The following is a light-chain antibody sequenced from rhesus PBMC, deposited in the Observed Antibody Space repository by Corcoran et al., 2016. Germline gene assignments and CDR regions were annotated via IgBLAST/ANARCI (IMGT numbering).Light chain of an antibody. CDR3: QHYYSTPWA. J-gene: IGKJ1*01. CDR1: QGTTND. Sequence: DIQMTQSPSSLSASVGDRVTITCRASQGTTNDLAWYQQKPGETSKLLISEASSLQSGIPSRFSGSGSGTVFTLTIISLQSKDFATYYCQHYYSTPWAFGQGTKVEI. CDR2: EAS. V-gene: IGKV1-25*01.